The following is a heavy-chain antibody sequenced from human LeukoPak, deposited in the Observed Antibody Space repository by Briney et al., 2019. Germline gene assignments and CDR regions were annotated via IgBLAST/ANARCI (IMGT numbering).Heavy chain of an antibody. CDR3: AREATGTTYSDAFDI. CDR1: GFTFSSYS. J-gene: IGHJ3*02. D-gene: IGHD1-7*01. V-gene: IGHV3-48*04. CDR2: ISSSSSTI. Sequence: GGSLRLSCAASGFTFSSYSMNWVRQAPGKGLEGVSYISSSSSTIYYADSVKGRFTISRDNAKNSLYLQMNSLRAEDTAVYYCAREATGTTYSDAFDIWAKGQWSPSLQ.